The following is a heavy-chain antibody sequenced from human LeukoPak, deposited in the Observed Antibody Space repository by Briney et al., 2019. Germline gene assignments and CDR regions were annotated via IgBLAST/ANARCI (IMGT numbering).Heavy chain of an antibody. Sequence: ASVKASCKASGGTFSSYAISWVRQAPGQGLEWMGGIIPIFGTANYAQKFQGRVTITTDESTSTAYMELSSLRSEDTAVYYCARARVGYSKGWFDPWGQGTLVTVSS. J-gene: IGHJ5*02. CDR1: GGTFSSYA. CDR2: IIPIFGTA. D-gene: IGHD4-11*01. V-gene: IGHV1-69*05. CDR3: ARARVGYSKGWFDP.